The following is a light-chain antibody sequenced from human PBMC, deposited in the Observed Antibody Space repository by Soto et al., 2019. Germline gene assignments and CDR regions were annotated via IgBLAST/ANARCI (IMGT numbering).Light chain of an antibody. CDR3: QHFNSWPLL. J-gene: IGKJ1*01. Sequence: EIVMTQSPAMLSVSPGERATLSCRASQNVNNRLAWYQQKAGQPPRLLIYGASTGATGIPARFSGSGSGTEFTLTISSLQSEDCAVYYCQHFNSWPLLFGQGTKVEIK. CDR1: QNVNNR. V-gene: IGKV3-15*01. CDR2: GAS.